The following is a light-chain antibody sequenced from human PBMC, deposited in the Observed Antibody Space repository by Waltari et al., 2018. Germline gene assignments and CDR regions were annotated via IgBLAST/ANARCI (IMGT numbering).Light chain of an antibody. CDR1: TLGEQY. CDR2: KDN. Sequence: SYEVTQPPSVSVSPGQTASITCSGDTLGEQYASWYQQKPVQSPVLFSYKDNKRPSGVPERFSGSSSGNTATLTISGTQAMDEADYDCQEWDSTTRVFGAGTKVTVL. CDR3: QEWDSTTRV. V-gene: IGLV3-1*01. J-gene: IGLJ1*01.